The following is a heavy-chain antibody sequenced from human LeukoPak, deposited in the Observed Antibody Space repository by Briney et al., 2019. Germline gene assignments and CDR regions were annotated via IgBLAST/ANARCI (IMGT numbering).Heavy chain of an antibody. CDR2: ISAYNGNT. CDR1: GYTFTSYG. D-gene: IGHD3-22*01. V-gene: IGHV1-18*01. Sequence: GASVKVSCKASGYTFTSYGISWVRQAPGQGLEWMGWISAYNGNTNCAQKLQGRVTMTTDTSTSTAYMELRSLRSDDTAVYYCARGAYYYDSSGYPSPQYYFDYWGQGTLVTVSS. J-gene: IGHJ4*02. CDR3: ARGAYYYDSSGYPSPQYYFDY.